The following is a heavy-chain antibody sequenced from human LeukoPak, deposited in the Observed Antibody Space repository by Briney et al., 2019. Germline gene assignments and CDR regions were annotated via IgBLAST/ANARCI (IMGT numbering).Heavy chain of an antibody. CDR2: IIPIFGIA. V-gene: IGHV1-69*04. CDR3: ARDPDYYDSRPFDY. Sequence: GSSVKVSCKASGGTFSSYAISWVRQAPGQGLEWMGRIIPIFGIANYAQKFQGRVTITADKSTSTVYMELSSLRSEDTAVYYCARDPDYYDSRPFDYWGQGTLVTVSS. J-gene: IGHJ4*02. CDR1: GGTFSSYA. D-gene: IGHD3-22*01.